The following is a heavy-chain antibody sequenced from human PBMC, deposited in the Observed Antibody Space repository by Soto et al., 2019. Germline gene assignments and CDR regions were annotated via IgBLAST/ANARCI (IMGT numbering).Heavy chain of an antibody. Sequence: LSETLSLTCTVSGGSISNYFCNWILQPAGKGLEWIGRIDNSGSTNYNPSLKSRITMSADTSRNQFSLKLNSVTAADTAVYYCARGGQDFWSGPFDYWGQGALVTVS. CDR2: IDNSGST. CDR3: ARGGQDFWSGPFDY. CDR1: GGSISNYF. V-gene: IGHV4-4*07. D-gene: IGHD3-3*01. J-gene: IGHJ4*02.